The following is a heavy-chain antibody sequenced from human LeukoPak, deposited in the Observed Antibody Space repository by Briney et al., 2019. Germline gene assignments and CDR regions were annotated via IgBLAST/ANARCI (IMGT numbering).Heavy chain of an antibody. Sequence: GGSLRLSCTVSGFTVSSNSMSWVRQAPGKGLEWVSFIYSSVTHYSDSVKGRFTISRDNSRNTLFLQMNSLKTEDTAVYYCTRGNFLEWLLSIDYWGQGTLVTVSS. J-gene: IGHJ4*02. CDR3: TRGNFLEWLLSIDY. D-gene: IGHD3-3*01. CDR2: IYSSVT. V-gene: IGHV3-53*01. CDR1: GFTVSSNS.